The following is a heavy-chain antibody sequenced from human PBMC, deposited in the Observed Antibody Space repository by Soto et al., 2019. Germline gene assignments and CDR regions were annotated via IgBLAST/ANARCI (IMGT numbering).Heavy chain of an antibody. CDR1: GFTFSSYW. CDR2: IKQDGSEK. D-gene: IGHD3-22*01. J-gene: IGHJ4*02. V-gene: IGHV3-7*05. CDR3: ARDRTSYYYDSSGYYAY. Sequence: GGSLRLSCAASGFTFSSYWMSWVRQAPGKGLEWVANIKQDGSEKYYVDSVKGRFTISRDNAKNSLYLQMNSLRAEDTAVYYCARDRTSYYYDSSGYYAYWGQGTLVTVSS.